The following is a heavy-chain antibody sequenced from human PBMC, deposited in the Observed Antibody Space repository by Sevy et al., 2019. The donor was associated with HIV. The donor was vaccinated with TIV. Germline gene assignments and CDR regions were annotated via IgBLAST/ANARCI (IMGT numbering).Heavy chain of an antibody. CDR3: ARSKGRSWHYFDY. J-gene: IGHJ4*02. D-gene: IGHD6-13*01. V-gene: IGHV3-30*04. CDR2: ISYDGSFT. Sequence: GGSLRLSCAASGFIFSDYTLHWVRQAPGTGLEWVAVISYDGSFTYYADSVEGRFTISSDNSKNTLFLQMNSLRHEDTAVYYCARSKGRSWHYFDYWGQGTLVTVSS. CDR1: GFIFSDYT.